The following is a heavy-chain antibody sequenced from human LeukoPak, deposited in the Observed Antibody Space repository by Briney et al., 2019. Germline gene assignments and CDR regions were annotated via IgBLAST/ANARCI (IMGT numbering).Heavy chain of an antibody. CDR1: GGSISSGDYY. CDR3: ARVGYYYGSGSYYYNWFDP. Sequence: PSQTLSLTCTVSGGSISSGDYYWSWIRQPPGKGLEWIGYIYYNGSTYYNPSLKSRVTISVDTSKNQFSLKLSSVTAADTAVYYCARVGYYYGSGSYYYNWFDPWGQGTLVTVSS. V-gene: IGHV4-30-4*08. CDR2: IYYNGST. D-gene: IGHD3-10*01. J-gene: IGHJ5*02.